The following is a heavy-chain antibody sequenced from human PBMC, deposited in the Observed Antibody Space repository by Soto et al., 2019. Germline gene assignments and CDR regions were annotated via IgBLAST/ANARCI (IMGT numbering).Heavy chain of an antibody. CDR2: IYCSGST. CDR1: GGSISSGGYY. J-gene: IGHJ6*02. V-gene: IGHV4-31*03. CDR3: ARAAAGMRYYYGMDV. D-gene: IGHD6-13*01. Sequence: QVQLQESGPGLVKPSQTLSLTCTVSGGSISSGGYYWSWIRQHPGKGLECIGYIYCSGSTYYNPTVMGRDSLKVDTSKNQCYQKLSSVTAADTAVYYCARAAAGMRYYYGMDVWGQGTTVTVYS.